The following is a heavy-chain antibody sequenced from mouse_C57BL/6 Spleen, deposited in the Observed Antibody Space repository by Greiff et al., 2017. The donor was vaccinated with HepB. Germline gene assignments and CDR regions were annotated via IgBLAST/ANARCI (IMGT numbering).Heavy chain of an antibody. V-gene: IGHV1-18*01. D-gene: IGHD1-1*01. J-gene: IGHJ2*01. CDR1: GYTFTDYN. Sequence: EVQLQQSGPELVKPGASVKIPCKASGYTFTDYNMDWVKQSHGKSLEWIGDINPNNGGTIYNQKFKGKATLTVDKSSSTAYMELRSLTSEDTAVYYCARVFITTVVGFDYWGQGTTLTVSS. CDR3: ARVFITTVVGFDY. CDR2: INPNNGGT.